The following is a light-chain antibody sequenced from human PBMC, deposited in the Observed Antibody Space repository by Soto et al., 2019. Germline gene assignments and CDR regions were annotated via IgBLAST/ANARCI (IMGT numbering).Light chain of an antibody. CDR3: QHYNSYSEA. V-gene: IGKV1-5*03. CDR1: QTISSW. J-gene: IGKJ1*01. Sequence: DIQMAQSPFTLAGSLGYGGTITCRASQTISSWLAWYQQKPGKAPKLLIYKASTLKSGVPSRFSGSGSGTEFTLTISSLQPDDFATYYCQHYNSYSEAFGQGTKVDI. CDR2: KAS.